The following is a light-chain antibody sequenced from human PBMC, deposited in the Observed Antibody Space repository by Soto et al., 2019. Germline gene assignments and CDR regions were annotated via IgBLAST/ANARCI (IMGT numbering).Light chain of an antibody. Sequence: EIVFTESRATLTLSPGERATLSCRASQGVGSSLTWYQQKPGQAPRLLINDSSNRATGIPARFSGSGSGTDFTLTISSLEPEDFAVYYCKQRSNRPNTSGQGRRLEIK. CDR1: QGVGSS. J-gene: IGKJ5*01. CDR2: DSS. CDR3: KQRSNRPNT. V-gene: IGKV3-11*01.